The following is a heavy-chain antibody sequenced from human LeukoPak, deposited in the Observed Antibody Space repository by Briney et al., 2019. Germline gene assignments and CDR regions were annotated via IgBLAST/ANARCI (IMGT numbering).Heavy chain of an antibody. CDR1: GGSISSGGYY. V-gene: IGHV4-31*03. CDR2: IYYSGST. CDR3: ARELDYGDYGGFDY. Sequence: SETLSLTCTVSGGSISSGGYYWSWIRQHPGKGLEWIGYIYYSGSTYYNPSLKSRVTISVDTSKNQFSLKLSSVAAADTAVYYWARELDYGDYGGFDYWGQGTLVTVSS. D-gene: IGHD4-17*01. J-gene: IGHJ4*02.